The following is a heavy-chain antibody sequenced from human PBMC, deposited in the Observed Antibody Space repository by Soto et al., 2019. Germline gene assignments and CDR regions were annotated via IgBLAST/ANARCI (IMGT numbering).Heavy chain of an antibody. CDR2: ISYDGSNK. CDR1: GLTFSSYG. J-gene: IGHJ6*02. CDR3: AKYFEYSSSLSYYLYTMDV. Sequence: PGGSLRLSCAASGLTFSSYGMHWVRQAPGKGLEWVAVISYDGSNKYYADSVKGRFTISRDNSKNTLYLQLNSLRAEDTAVFYCAKYFEYSSSLSYYLYTMDVRGQVTTVTVSS. V-gene: IGHV3-30*18. D-gene: IGHD6-6*01.